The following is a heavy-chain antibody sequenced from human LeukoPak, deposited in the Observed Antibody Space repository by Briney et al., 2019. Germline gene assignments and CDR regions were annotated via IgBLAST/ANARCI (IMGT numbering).Heavy chain of an antibody. J-gene: IGHJ4*02. CDR1: GDSVSSNSAA. V-gene: IGHV6-1*01. Sequence: SQTLSLTCAISGDSVSSNSAAWNWIRQSPSRGLEWLGRTYYRSKWYNDYAVSVKSRITINPDTSKNQVSLQLNSVTPEDTAVYYCARGSDISGYPYFDFWGQGTLVTVSS. D-gene: IGHD3-22*01. CDR3: ARGSDISGYPYFDF. CDR2: TYYRSKWYN.